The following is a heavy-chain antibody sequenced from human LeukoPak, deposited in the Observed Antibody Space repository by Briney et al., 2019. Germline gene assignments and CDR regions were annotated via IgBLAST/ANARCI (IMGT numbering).Heavy chain of an antibody. V-gene: IGHV3-21*06. CDR2: IGPTGFDR. J-gene: IGHJ4*02. CDR3: ATETNGRHYDY. CDR1: GLTFSTSG. Sequence: GGSLRLSCTTSGLTFSTSGFNWVRRAPGKGLEWVASIGPTGFDRYHADSIKGRFTISRDNANNFLYLQMDSLRAEDTAVYYCATETNGRHYDYWGQGTLLTVSS. D-gene: IGHD1-14*01.